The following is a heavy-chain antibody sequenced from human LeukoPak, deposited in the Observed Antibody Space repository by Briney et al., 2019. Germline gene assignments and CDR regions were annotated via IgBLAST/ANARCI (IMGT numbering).Heavy chain of an antibody. D-gene: IGHD2-21*02. CDR3: ARYCGGDCYPLPYYYYGMDV. CDR2: IIPIFGTA. Sequence: SVTVSCKASGGTFSSYAISWVRQAPGQGLEWMGGIIPIFGTANYAQKFQGRVTITADESTSTAYMELSSLRSEDTAVYYCARYCGGDCYPLPYYYYGMDVWGQGTTVTVSS. CDR1: GGTFSSYA. J-gene: IGHJ6*02. V-gene: IGHV1-69*13.